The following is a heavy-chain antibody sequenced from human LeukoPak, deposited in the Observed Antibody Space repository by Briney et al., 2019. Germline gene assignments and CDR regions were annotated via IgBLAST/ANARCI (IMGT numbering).Heavy chain of an antibody. CDR3: ARLADTVRGVMDYYYYYYMDV. Sequence: SETLSLTCTVSGGSISSYYWSWIRQPPGKGLEWIGYIYYSGSTIYNPSLKSRVTISVDTSKNQFSLKLSSVTAADTAVYYCARLADTVRGVMDYYYYYYMDVWGKGTTVTVSS. CDR1: GGSISSYY. V-gene: IGHV4-59*01. D-gene: IGHD3-10*01. CDR2: IYYSGST. J-gene: IGHJ6*03.